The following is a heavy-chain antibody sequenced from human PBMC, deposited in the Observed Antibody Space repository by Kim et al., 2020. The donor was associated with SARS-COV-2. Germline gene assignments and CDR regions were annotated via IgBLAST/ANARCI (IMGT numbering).Heavy chain of an antibody. D-gene: IGHD2-2*01. J-gene: IGHJ4*02. Sequence: GRTNYNPSLKSRVTISVDTSKNQFSLKLSSVTAADTAVYYCARGYQLLDYWGQGTLVTVSS. CDR3: ARGYQLLDY. CDR2: GRT. V-gene: IGHV4-34*01.